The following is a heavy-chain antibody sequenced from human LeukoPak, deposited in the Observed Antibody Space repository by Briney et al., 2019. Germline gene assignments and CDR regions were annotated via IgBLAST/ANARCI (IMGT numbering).Heavy chain of an antibody. J-gene: IGHJ4*02. D-gene: IGHD3-22*01. CDR1: GYTFTGYY. CDR3: ARDRMVFNSRTYYFDY. CDR2: INPNSGGT. Sequence: GASVKVSCKASGYTFTGYYMHWVRQAPGQGLEWMGWINPNSGGTNYAQKFQGWVTMTRDTSISTAYMELSRLRSDDTAVYYCARDRMVFNSRTYYFDYWGQGTLVTVSS. V-gene: IGHV1-2*04.